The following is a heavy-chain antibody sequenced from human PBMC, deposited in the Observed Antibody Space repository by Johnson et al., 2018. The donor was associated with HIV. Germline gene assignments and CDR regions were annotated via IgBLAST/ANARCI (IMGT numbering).Heavy chain of an antibody. Sequence: VQLVESGGGVVQPGRSLRLSCTASGFTFGDYAMSWFRQAPVKGLEWVGFIRSKASGGTTEEAASVKGRFTISRDDSKNTLSMQMNSLRAGDTAVYYCKRERRGGAFYIWGQGTMVTVSS. CDR3: KRERRGGAFYI. CDR2: IRSKASGGTT. CDR1: GFTFGDYA. D-gene: IGHD3-10*01. J-gene: IGHJ3*02. V-gene: IGHV3-49*03.